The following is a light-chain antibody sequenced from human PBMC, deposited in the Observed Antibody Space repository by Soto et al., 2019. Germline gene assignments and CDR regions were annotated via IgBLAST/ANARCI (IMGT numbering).Light chain of an antibody. CDR2: GAS. CDR3: QQYGSSPLT. V-gene: IGKV3-20*01. J-gene: IGKJ4*01. CDR1: QSVSSSY. Sequence: PGERATLSCRASQSVSSSYLAWYQQKPGQAPRLLIYGASSRATGIPDRFSGSGSGTDFTLTISRLEPEDFAVYYCQQYGSSPLTFGGGTKVDIK.